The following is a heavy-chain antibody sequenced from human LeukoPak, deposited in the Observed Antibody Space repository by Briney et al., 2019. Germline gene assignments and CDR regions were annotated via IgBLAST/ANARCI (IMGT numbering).Heavy chain of an antibody. CDR3: AKDRHYYDFWSGYFTSPYFDY. CDR1: GYTFTSYD. D-gene: IGHD3-3*01. J-gene: IGHJ4*02. CDR2: MNPNSGNT. V-gene: IGHV1-8*01. Sequence: GASVKVSCKASGYTFTSYDINWVRQATAQGREWMGWMNPNSGNTGYAQKFQGRVTMTRNTSISTAYMELSSLRSEDTAVYYCAKDRHYYDFWSGYFTSPYFDYWGQGTLVTVSS.